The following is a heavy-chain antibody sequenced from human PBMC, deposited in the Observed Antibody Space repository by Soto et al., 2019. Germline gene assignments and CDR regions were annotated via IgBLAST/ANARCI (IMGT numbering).Heavy chain of an antibody. CDR1: GGSISSGDYY. CDR3: ARVMYYYDSSGYWNWFDP. J-gene: IGHJ5*02. CDR2: IYYSGST. Sequence: PSETLSLTCTVSGGSISSGDYYWSWIRQPPGKGLEWIGYIYYSGSTYYNPSLKSRVTISVDTSKNQFSLKLSSVTAADTAVYYCARVMYYYDSSGYWNWFDPWGQGTLVTVSS. D-gene: IGHD3-22*01. V-gene: IGHV4-30-4*01.